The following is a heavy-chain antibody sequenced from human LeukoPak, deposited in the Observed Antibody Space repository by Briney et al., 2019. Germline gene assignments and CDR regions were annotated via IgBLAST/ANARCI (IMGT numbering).Heavy chain of an antibody. J-gene: IGHJ4*02. CDR2: INQDGSEK. D-gene: IGHD1-1*01. CDR1: GFTFSTFW. Sequence: GGSLRLSCAASGFTFSTFWMSWVRQAPGKGLEWVANINQDGSEKYYVGSMKGRLTVSRDNAKNSLYLQMDSLRAEDTAVYYCARGGTFVSDYWGQGTLVTVSS. V-gene: IGHV3-7*01. CDR3: ARGGTFVSDY.